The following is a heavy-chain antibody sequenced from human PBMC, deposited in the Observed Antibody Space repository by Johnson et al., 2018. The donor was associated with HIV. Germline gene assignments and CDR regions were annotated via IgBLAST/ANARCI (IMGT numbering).Heavy chain of an antibody. CDR3: TTEKLSTAIVGVPAAWTGDAVDI. CDR2: IYSGGST. V-gene: IGHV3-66*01. Sequence: VQLVESGGGLVQPGGSLRLSCAASGFTVSSNYMSWVRQAPGKGLEWVSVIYSGGSTYYADSVKGRFTISRDNSKKTLSLQMNSLKTEDTAVYYCTTEKLSTAIVGVPAAWTGDAVDIWGQGTMVTVSS. J-gene: IGHJ3*02. D-gene: IGHD2-2*01. CDR1: GFTVSSNY.